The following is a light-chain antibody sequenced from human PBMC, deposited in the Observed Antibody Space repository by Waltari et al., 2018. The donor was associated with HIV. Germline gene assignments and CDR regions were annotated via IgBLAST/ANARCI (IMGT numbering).Light chain of an antibody. J-gene: IGKJ3*01. CDR3: QQYNNWPPLFT. CDR2: GAS. CDR1: QSVSSN. V-gene: IGKV3-15*01. Sequence: EIVMTQPPATLSVSPGERATLSCRASQSVSSNLAWYQQKPGQSPRLLIHGASTRATGIPARFSGSGSGTEFTLTISSLQSEDFAVYYCQQYNNWPPLFTFGPGTKVDIK.